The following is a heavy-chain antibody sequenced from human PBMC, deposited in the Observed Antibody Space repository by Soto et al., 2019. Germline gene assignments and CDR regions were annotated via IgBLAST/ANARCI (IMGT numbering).Heavy chain of an antibody. CDR1: GYILTDYY. CDR3: ARMGIRYTGNWENWFDP. CDR2: INPNSGVK. Sequence: ASVKVSCKASGYILTDYYVHWVRQAPGQGLEWMGWINPNSGVKNYEQKFQGRVTMTRDTSITTAYMELSRLRSDDTAVYYCARMGIRYTGNWENWFDPWGQGTLVTVSS. J-gene: IGHJ5*02. D-gene: IGHD7-27*01. V-gene: IGHV1-2*02.